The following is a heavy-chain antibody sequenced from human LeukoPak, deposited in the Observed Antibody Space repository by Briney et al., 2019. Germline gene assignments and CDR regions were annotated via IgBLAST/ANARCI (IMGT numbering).Heavy chain of an antibody. V-gene: IGHV4-39*01. D-gene: IGHD2-15*01. Sequence: SETLSLTCTVSGGSIGSSNYYWGWIRQPPGKGLEWIGSMYYSGRTYYHPSLKSRVTISLDTSKNQFSLKLTSVTAADTAVYYCARHPLDIVVVVAATPRGWFDPWGQGTLVTVSS. CDR2: MYYSGRT. CDR1: GGSIGSSNYY. J-gene: IGHJ5*02. CDR3: ARHPLDIVVVVAATPRGWFDP.